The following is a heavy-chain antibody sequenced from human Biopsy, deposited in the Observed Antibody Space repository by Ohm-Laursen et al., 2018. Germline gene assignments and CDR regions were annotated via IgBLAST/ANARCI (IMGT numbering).Heavy chain of an antibody. CDR3: ARSMLGASTGDDAFDV. V-gene: IGHV1-69*06. CDR1: GGTFSNSA. Sequence: GSSVTVSCKASGGTFSNSAINWVRQAPGQGLEWLGGFIPMFNTGKDAQNFQGRVTMTADKSTNTVYMELTSLRSDDTAMYYCARSMLGASTGDDAFDVWGQGTFVIVSS. CDR2: FIPMFNTG. J-gene: IGHJ3*01. D-gene: IGHD1-26*01.